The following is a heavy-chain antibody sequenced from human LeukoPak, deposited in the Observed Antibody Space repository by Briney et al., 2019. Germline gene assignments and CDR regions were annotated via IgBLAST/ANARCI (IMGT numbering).Heavy chain of an antibody. CDR1: GGSISSYY. V-gene: IGHV4-4*07. CDR3: ARSGIAEPGYYYYMDV. CDR2: IYTSGST. D-gene: IGHD6-13*01. Sequence: SETLSLTCTVSGGSISSYYWSWIRQPAGKGLEWIGRIYTSGSTNYNPSLKSRVTMSVDTSKNQFSLKLSSVTAADTAVYYCARSGIAEPGYYYYMDVWGKGTTVTVSS. J-gene: IGHJ6*03.